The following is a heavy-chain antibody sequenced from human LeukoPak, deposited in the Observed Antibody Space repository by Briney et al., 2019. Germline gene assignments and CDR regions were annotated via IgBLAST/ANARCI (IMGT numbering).Heavy chain of an antibody. CDR1: GFTFSSYG. D-gene: IGHD3-16*01. CDR3: ARVLGGLNLGMDV. CDR2: IRYDGSNK. Sequence: GGSLRLSCAASGFTFSSYGMHWVRQAPGKGLEWVAFIRYDGSNKYYADSVKGRFTISRDNSKNTLYLQMNSLRAEDTAVYYCARVLGGLNLGMDVWGKGSTVTVSP. V-gene: IGHV3-30*02. J-gene: IGHJ6*04.